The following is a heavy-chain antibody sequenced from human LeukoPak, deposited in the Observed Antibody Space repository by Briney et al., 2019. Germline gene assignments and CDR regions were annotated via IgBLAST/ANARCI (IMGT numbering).Heavy chain of an antibody. J-gene: IGHJ4*02. D-gene: IGHD2-8*01. V-gene: IGHV3-66*01. CDR1: GFFVTNNY. Sequence: GGSLRLSCTASGFFVTNNYINWVRQAPGKGLEWVSLVYSGGSTYYADSVKGRFTIYRDNSKNMAYLQMNSLRAEDTAMYYCARDPPAVLIDTYGWGQGTLVTVSS. CDR2: VYSGGST. CDR3: ARDPPAVLIDTYG.